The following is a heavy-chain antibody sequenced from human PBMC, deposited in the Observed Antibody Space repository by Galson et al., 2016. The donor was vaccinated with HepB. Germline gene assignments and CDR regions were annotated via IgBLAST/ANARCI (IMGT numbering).Heavy chain of an antibody. CDR1: GYRFTSYW. CDR2: IDPSDSYT. Sequence: QSGAEVKKPGESLRISCKASGYRFTSYWISWVRQMPGKGLEWMGRIDPSDSYTNYSPSFQGHVTISVDKSISTAYLQWSSLKASDTAMYYCASQSPGYSNSSKEDWGQGTLVTVSS. J-gene: IGHJ4*02. CDR3: ASQSPGYSNSSKED. V-gene: IGHV5-10-1*01. D-gene: IGHD6-6*01.